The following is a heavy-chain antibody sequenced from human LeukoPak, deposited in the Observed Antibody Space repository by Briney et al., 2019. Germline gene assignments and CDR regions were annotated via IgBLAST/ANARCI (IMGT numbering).Heavy chain of an antibody. J-gene: IGHJ4*02. CDR3: AREWETLDD. CDR2: INTDGSGT. V-gene: IGHV3-74*01. CDR1: GFTFSRYW. D-gene: IGHD1-26*01. Sequence: GGSLRLSCAASGFTFSRYWMHWVRQAPGKGLVWVSRINTDGSGTSYADSVKGRFTISRDNAKNTLYLQVNSLRAEDTAVYYCAREWETLDDWGQGTLVTVSS.